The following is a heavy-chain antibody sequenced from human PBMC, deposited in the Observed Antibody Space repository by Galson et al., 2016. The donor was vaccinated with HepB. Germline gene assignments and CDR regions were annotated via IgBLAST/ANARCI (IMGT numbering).Heavy chain of an antibody. CDR1: VGSIRNYY. Sequence: SETLSLTCGVSVGSIRNYYWNWIRQTPGNGLEWIGYTHYTGLTNYSPSFRGRVTLLTDTSTNNISLKLTSMTAADTAVYYCVAGTAPRPGYWGQGILVTVSP. D-gene: IGHD6-6*01. CDR2: THYTGLT. CDR3: VAGTAPRPGY. J-gene: IGHJ4*02. V-gene: IGHV4-59*01.